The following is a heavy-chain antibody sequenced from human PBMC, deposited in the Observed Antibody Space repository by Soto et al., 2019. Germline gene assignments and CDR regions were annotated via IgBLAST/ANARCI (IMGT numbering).Heavy chain of an antibody. D-gene: IGHD5-12*01. Sequence: QVQLQQWGAGLLKPSETLSLNCAVNGGSLSGYYWRWIRQPPGKGLEWIGEIKDGGRTNYSPSLKSRATISSDTSNNQCSLRLYSVTAADTGVYYCARGQEGVVATHWDQGTLVTVSS. V-gene: IGHV4-34*01. J-gene: IGHJ4*02. CDR1: GGSLSGYY. CDR2: IKDGGRT. CDR3: ARGQEGVVATH.